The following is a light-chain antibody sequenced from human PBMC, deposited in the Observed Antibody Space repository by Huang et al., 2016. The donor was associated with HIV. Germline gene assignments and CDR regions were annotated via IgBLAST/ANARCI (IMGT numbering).Light chain of an antibody. CDR1: QRIGSY. Sequence: EIVLTQSPATLSLSPGERATLSCRARQRIGSYLAWYQQRPGQSPRLLIYSASNRATGIPARFSGRGSGTDFTLTISSLEPEDFAVYYCHQRGDWPLTFGGGTRVEIK. CDR3: HQRGDWPLT. J-gene: IGKJ4*01. CDR2: SAS. V-gene: IGKV3-11*01.